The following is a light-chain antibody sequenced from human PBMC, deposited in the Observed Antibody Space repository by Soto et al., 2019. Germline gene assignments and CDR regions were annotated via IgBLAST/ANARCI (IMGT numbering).Light chain of an antibody. CDR2: AAS. CDR1: QSISSY. V-gene: IGKV1-39*01. J-gene: IGKJ5*01. CDR3: QQLNSYHPIT. Sequence: DIQMTHSPSSLSASVGCRCNITCRASQSISSYLNLYQQKPGKAPKLLIYAASSLQSGVPSRFSGSVSGTDFTLTISSLKTEDFANYYCQQLNSYHPITFGHGTRLEIK.